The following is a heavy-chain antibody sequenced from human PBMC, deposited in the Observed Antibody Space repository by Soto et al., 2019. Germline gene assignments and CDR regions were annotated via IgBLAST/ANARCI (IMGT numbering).Heavy chain of an antibody. Sequence: GSLRLSCAASGFTVSSNYMSWVRQAPGKGLEWVSVIYSGGSTYYADSVKGRFTISRDNSKNTLYLQMNSLRAEDTAVYYCARAKVVAAKRTTYYFDYWGQGTLVTVSS. V-gene: IGHV3-53*01. D-gene: IGHD2-15*01. J-gene: IGHJ4*02. CDR3: ARAKVVAAKRTTYYFDY. CDR1: GFTVSSNY. CDR2: IYSGGST.